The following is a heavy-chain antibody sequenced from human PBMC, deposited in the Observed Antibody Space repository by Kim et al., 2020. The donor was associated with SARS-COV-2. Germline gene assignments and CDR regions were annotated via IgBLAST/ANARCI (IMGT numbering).Heavy chain of an antibody. CDR2: IYYSGTT. J-gene: IGHJ4*02. CDR3: GRGQNSALDY. D-gene: IGHD3-10*01. CDR1: GGSFSGGGYN. V-gene: IGHV4-39*01. Sequence: SETLSLTCTVSGGSFSGGGYNWSWIRQPPGKGLEWIGSIYYSGTTLHTSSLKSRVTMSVDTSKNQFSLKLSTVTAADAAVYYCGRGQNSALDYWGQGALFTVSS.